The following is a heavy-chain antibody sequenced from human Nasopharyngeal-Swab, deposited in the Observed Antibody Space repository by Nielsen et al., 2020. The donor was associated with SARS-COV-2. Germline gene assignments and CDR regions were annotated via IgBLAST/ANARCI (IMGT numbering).Heavy chain of an antibody. D-gene: IGHD3-10*01. CDR3: ARDFPFGGDVVY. V-gene: IGHV3-33*01. J-gene: IGHJ4*02. CDR1: GFTFSSYG. CDR2: IWYDGSNK. Sequence: GGSLRLSCAASGFTFSSYGMHWVRQAPGKGLEGVAVIWYDGSNKYYADSVKGRFTISRDNSKNTLYLQMNSLRAEDTAVYYCARDFPFGGDVVYWGQGTLVTVSS.